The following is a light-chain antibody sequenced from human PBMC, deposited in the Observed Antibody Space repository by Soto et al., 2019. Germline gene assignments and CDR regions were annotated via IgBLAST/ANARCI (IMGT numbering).Light chain of an antibody. CDR1: SGHSSFA. V-gene: IGLV4-69*01. Sequence: QLVLTQSPSDSASLGASVNLTCSLRSGHSSFAIAWHQWQPQKGPRYLMKFNSDGSHNKGDGIPDRFSGSRSETERNLTISILLSDTGHWHCLVFGGGTKLTVL. J-gene: IGLJ2*01. CDR3: V. CDR2: FNSDGSH.